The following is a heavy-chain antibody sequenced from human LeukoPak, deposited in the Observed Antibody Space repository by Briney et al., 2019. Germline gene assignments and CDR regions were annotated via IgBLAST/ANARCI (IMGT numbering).Heavy chain of an antibody. J-gene: IGHJ5*02. Sequence: SQTLSLTCTVSGGSTSSGDYYWSWIRQHPGKGLEWIGYIYYSGSTYYNPSLKSRVTISVDTSKNQFSLKVNSVTAADTAVYYCAKGHYEPRYNWFDPWGQGTLVTVSS. D-gene: IGHD3-3*01. CDR1: GGSTSSGDYY. V-gene: IGHV4-31*03. CDR2: IYYSGST. CDR3: AKGHYEPRYNWFDP.